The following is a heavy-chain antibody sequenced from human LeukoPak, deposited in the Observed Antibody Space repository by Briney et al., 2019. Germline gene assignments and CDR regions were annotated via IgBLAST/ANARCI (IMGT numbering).Heavy chain of an antibody. CDR2: IRCDGSNK. CDR1: GFTFSSYG. V-gene: IGHV3-30*02. Sequence: PGGSLRLSCAASGFTFSSYGMHWVRQAPGKGLEWVAFIRCDGSNKYYADSVKGRFTISRDNSKNTLYLQMNSLRAEATAVYYCSGSGSLPTTYYYYMDVWGKGTTVTVSS. D-gene: IGHD3-22*01. CDR3: SGSGSLPTTYYYYMDV. J-gene: IGHJ6*03.